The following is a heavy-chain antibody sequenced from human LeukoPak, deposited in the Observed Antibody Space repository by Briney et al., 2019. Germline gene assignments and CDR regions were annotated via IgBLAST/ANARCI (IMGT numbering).Heavy chain of an antibody. J-gene: IGHJ4*02. D-gene: IGHD3-16*02. CDR1: GFTFSSYA. CDR3: AKDADYDYVWGSYPPPDY. V-gene: IGHV3-23*01. Sequence: GGSLRLSCAASGFTFSSYAMSRVRQAPGKGLEWVSAISGSGGSTYYADSVKGRFTISRDNSKNTLYLQMNSLRAEDTAVYYCAKDADYDYVWGSYPPPDYWGQGTLVTVSS. CDR2: ISGSGGST.